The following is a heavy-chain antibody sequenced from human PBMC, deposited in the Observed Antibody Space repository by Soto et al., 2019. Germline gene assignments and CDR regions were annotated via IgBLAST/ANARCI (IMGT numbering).Heavy chain of an antibody. Sequence: QVQLVQSGAEVKKPGSSVKVSCKASGGTFNSYGIRWVRQASGHGLEWMGGIIPIFGTANYAQKFQGRVTITADESTSTAYMELSSLRSEDTAVYYCACPRDNYYYHGMDVWGQGTTVTVSS. CDR3: ACPRDNYYYHGMDV. V-gene: IGHV1-69*12. J-gene: IGHJ6*02. D-gene: IGHD2-15*01. CDR2: IIPIFGTA. CDR1: GGTFNSYG.